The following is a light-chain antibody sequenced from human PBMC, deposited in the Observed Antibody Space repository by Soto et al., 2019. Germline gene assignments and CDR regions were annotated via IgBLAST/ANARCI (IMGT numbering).Light chain of an antibody. CDR2: YDD. J-gene: IGLJ1*01. V-gene: IGLV1-36*01. Sequence: QSVLTQPPSVSEAPRQRVTISCSGSSSNIGNNAVNWYQQLPGQAPKIVIYYDDLLTSGVSDRFSGSKSGTSASLAISDVQYADEADYYCAAWDDSLNAYVFGPGTKLTVL. CDR3: AAWDDSLNAYV. CDR1: SSNIGNNA.